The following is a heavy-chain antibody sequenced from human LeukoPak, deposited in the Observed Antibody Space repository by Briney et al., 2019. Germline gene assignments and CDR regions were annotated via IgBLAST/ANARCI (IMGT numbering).Heavy chain of an antibody. Sequence: NPSETLSLTCTVSGGSISSGSYYWSWIRQPAGKGLEWIGRIYTSGSTNYNPSLKSRVTISVDTSKNQFSLKLSSVTAADTAVYYCARDRAYYYDSSGYSYAFDIWGQGTMVTVSS. V-gene: IGHV4-61*02. J-gene: IGHJ3*02. D-gene: IGHD3-22*01. CDR2: IYTSGST. CDR1: GGSISSGSYY. CDR3: ARDRAYYYDSSGYSYAFDI.